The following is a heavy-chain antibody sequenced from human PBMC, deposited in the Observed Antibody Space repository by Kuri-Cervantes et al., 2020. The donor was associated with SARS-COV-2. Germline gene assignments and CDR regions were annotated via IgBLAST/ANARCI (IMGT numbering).Heavy chain of an antibody. CDR2: IYYSGGT. D-gene: IGHD6-19*01. CDR3: ARGMQQWPFDY. Sequence: SETLSLTCTVSGGSISRGGYYWSWIRQHPEKGLEWIGYIYYSGGTYYNPSLKSRVSMSVDTSKSQFSLNLSSMTAADTAVYYCARGMQQWPFDYWGQGTLVTVSS. V-gene: IGHV4-31*03. CDR1: GGSISRGGYY. J-gene: IGHJ4*02.